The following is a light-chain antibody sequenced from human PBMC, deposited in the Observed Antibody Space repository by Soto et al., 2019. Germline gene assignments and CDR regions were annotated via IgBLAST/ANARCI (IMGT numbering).Light chain of an antibody. V-gene: IGLV2-14*03. CDR2: DVS. J-gene: IGLJ3*02. Sequence: QSVLTQPASVSGSPGQSITISCTGTSSDVGGYNYVSWYQHHPRKAPKLMIYDVSNRPSGVSNRFSGSKSGNTAPLTISGLQAEDEADYYCSSYTSSSTWVFGGGTKLTVL. CDR3: SSYTSSSTWV. CDR1: SSDVGGYNY.